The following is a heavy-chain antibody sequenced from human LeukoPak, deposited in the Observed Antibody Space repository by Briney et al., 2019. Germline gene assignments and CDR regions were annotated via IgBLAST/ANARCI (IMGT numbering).Heavy chain of an antibody. V-gene: IGHV1-46*01. CDR3: AREATDGGFDF. CDR1: GYNFVNHY. CDR2: IMPSGGNT. J-gene: IGHJ4*02. Sequence: ASVTVSCKTSGYNFVNHYMHWVRQAPGQGLVWMGIIMPSGGNTNYAQTFQDRVTMTRDMSTTTVYMEVRSLTSDDTAIYYCAREATDGGFDFWGQGTLVTVSS.